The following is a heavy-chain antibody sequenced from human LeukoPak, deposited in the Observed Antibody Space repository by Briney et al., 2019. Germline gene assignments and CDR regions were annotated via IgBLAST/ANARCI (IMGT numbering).Heavy chain of an antibody. CDR3: ARLTQSQLVLDY. D-gene: IGHD6-6*01. CDR1: GGSISSYY. V-gene: IGHV4-4*09. Sequence: PSETLSLTCTVSGGSISSYYWSWIRQPPGKGLEWIGYIYTSGSTNYNPSLKSRVTISVDTPKNQFSLKLSSVTAADTAVYYCARLTQSQLVLDYWGQGTLVTVSS. J-gene: IGHJ4*02. CDR2: IYTSGST.